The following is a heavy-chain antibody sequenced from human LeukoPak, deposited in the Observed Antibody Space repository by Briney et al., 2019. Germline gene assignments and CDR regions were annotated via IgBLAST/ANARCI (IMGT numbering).Heavy chain of an antibody. CDR3: ARAGTCSSTSCDGGIEY. CDR1: GFAYSSYN. V-gene: IGHV3-21*06. J-gene: IGHJ4*02. CDR2: ISTTSTYI. Sequence: GGSLRLSCAASGFAYSSYNMKWVRQAPGKGLEWVSFISTTSTYIYYADSVKGRFTVSRDNSKNLLYLQMDSLRVEDTAVYYCARAGTCSSTSCDGGIEYWGQGTLVTLSS. D-gene: IGHD2-2*01.